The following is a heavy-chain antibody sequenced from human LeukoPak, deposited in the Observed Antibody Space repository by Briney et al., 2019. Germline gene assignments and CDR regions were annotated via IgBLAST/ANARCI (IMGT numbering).Heavy chain of an antibody. CDR1: GFTFSSYG. CDR2: ISYDGNSK. D-gene: IGHD5-18*01. J-gene: IGHJ3*02. CDR3: AKGGGYSYGTAFCDI. Sequence: GGSLRLSCAASGFTFSSYGMHWVRQAPGKGLEWVAVISYDGNSKYYADSVKGRFTISRDSSKNTLYLQMNSLRAEDTAVYYCAKGGGYSYGTAFCDIWGQGTMVTVSS. V-gene: IGHV3-30*18.